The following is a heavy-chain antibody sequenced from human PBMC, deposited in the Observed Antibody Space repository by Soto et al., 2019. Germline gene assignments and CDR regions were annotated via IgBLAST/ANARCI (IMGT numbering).Heavy chain of an antibody. V-gene: IGHV1-46*01. J-gene: IGHJ6*02. CDR3: ARARNQDYYGMDV. Sequence: GGPVKVSCKASGYTFTSYYMHWVRQAPGQGLEWMGIINPSGGSTSYAQKFQGRVTMTRDTSTSTVYMELSSLRSEDTAVYYCARARNQDYYGMDVWGQGTTVTVSS. CDR1: GYTFTSYY. D-gene: IGHD4-4*01. CDR2: INPSGGST.